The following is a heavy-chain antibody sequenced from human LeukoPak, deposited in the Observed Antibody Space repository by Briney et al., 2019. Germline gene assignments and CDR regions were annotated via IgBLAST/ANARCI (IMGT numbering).Heavy chain of an antibody. V-gene: IGHV3-48*02. D-gene: IGHD6-19*01. CDR2: ISSSSI. CDR1: VFIFSTYS. J-gene: IGHJ4*02. CDR3: ARVGSEWLVNDY. Sequence: PGGSLRLSCAASVFIFSTYSMNWVRQAPGKGLEWVSYISSSSISYADSVKGRSTISRDNAKKSLYLQMNSLRDEDTAVYYCARVGSEWLVNDYWGQGTLVTVSS.